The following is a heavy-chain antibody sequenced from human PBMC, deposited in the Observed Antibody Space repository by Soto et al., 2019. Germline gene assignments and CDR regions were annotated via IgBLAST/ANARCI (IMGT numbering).Heavy chain of an antibody. CDR1: GGTFSSYA. D-gene: IGHD3-22*01. CDR2: IIPIFGTA. Sequence: SVKVSCKASGGTFSSYAISWVRQAPGQGLEWMGGIIPIFGTANYAQKFQGRVTITADESTSTAYMELSSLRSEDTAVYYCARHQINYYDSSGYSYYSDYWGQGTLVTVSS. J-gene: IGHJ4*02. CDR3: ARHQINYYDSSGYSYYSDY. V-gene: IGHV1-69*13.